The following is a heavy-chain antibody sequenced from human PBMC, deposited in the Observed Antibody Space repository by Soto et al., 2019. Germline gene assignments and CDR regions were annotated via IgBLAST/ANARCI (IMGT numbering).Heavy chain of an antibody. CDR2: FDPEDGET. Sequence: ASVKVSCKVSGYTLTELSMHWVRQAPGKGLEWMGGFDPEDGETIYAQKFQGRVTMTEDTSTDTAYMELSSLRSEDTAVYYCATTDSSCLDSLGTIDAFDIWGQGTMVTVSS. V-gene: IGHV1-24*01. CDR3: ATTDSSCLDSLGTIDAFDI. D-gene: IGHD6-6*01. J-gene: IGHJ3*02. CDR1: GYTLTELS.